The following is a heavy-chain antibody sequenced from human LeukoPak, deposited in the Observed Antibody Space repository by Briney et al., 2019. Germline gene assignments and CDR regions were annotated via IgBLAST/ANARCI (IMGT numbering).Heavy chain of an antibody. Sequence: GASVKVSCKASGYTFTSYGISWVRQAPGQGLEWLGWIRGYNGNTDYAQKLQGRVTMTTDTSTSTAYMELGSLRSDDTAVYYCARSGRLETYYYDSSGYFYVDYWGQGTLVTVSS. CDR1: GYTFTSYG. CDR2: IRGYNGNT. CDR3: ARSGRLETYYYDSSGYFYVDY. D-gene: IGHD3-22*01. V-gene: IGHV1-18*01. J-gene: IGHJ4*02.